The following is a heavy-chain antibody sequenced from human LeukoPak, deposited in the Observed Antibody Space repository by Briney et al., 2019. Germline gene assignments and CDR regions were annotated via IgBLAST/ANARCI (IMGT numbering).Heavy chain of an antibody. J-gene: IGHJ3*02. V-gene: IGHV1-8*03. CDR2: MNPNSGNT. Sequence: ASVKVSCKASGDTFTSYDINWVRRATGQGLEWMGWMNPNSGNTGYAQKFQGRVTITRNTSISTAYMELSSLRSEDTAVYYCARVRSSSTSWQPTPRDAFDIWGQGTMVTVSS. D-gene: IGHD2-2*01. CDR1: GDTFTSYD. CDR3: ARVRSSSTSWQPTPRDAFDI.